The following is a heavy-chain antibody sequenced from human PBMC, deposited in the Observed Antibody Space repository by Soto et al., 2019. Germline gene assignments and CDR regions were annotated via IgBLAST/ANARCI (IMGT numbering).Heavy chain of an antibody. D-gene: IGHD3-3*01. CDR1: GFSLTTSGVG. V-gene: IGHV2-5*02. CDR2: IYWDDDT. CDR3: AHRVLRTVFGLVTTTAIYFDF. Sequence: QITLNESGPAQVTPRQTLTLTCTFSGFSLTTSGVGVGWIRQSPGRAPEWLALIYWDDDTRYSPSLKSRLTITKDASRNQVVLTMADLDPADTATYYCAHRVLRTVFGLVTTTAIYFDFWGQGTPVAVSS. J-gene: IGHJ4*02.